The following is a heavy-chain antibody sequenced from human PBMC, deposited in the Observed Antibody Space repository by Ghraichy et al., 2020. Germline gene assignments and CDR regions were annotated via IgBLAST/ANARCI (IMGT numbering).Heavy chain of an antibody. D-gene: IGHD5-18*01. CDR2: INHSGST. J-gene: IGHJ4*02. CDR1: GGSFSGYY. CDR3: ARGVLYSYGFSTSPWGY. Sequence: SETLSLTCAVYGGSFSGYYWSWIRQPPGKGLEWIGEINHSGSTNYNPSLKSRVTISVDTSKNQFSLKLSSVTAADTAVYYCARGVLYSYGFSTSPWGYWGQGTLVTVSS. V-gene: IGHV4-34*01.